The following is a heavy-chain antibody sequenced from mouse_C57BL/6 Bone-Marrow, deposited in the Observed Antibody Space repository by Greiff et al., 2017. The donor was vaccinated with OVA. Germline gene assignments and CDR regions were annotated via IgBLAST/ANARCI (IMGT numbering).Heavy chain of an antibody. V-gene: IGHV1-69*01. Sequence: VQLQQPGAELVMPGASVKLSCKASGYTFTSYWMHWVKQRPGQGLEWIGEIDPSDSYTNYNQKFKGKSTLTVDKSSSTAYMQLSSLTSEDSAVYYGARPYYGSSSLRYFDVWGTGTTVTVSS. J-gene: IGHJ1*03. CDR3: ARPYYGSSSLRYFDV. CDR1: GYTFTSYW. D-gene: IGHD1-1*01. CDR2: IDPSDSYT.